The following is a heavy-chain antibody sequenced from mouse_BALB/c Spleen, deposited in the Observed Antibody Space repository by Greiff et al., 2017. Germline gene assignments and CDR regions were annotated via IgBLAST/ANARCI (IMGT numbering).Heavy chain of an antibody. CDR2: IDPSDSYT. V-gene: IGHV1-69*02. CDR3: ARGLRSPYWYFDV. D-gene: IGHD1-1*01. Sequence: QVQLQQPGAELVKPGASVKLSCKASGYTFTSYWMHWVKQRPGQGLEWIGEIDPSDSYTNYNQKFKGKATLTVDKSSSTAYMQLSSLTSEDSAVYYCARGLRSPYWYFDVWGAGTTVTVSS. J-gene: IGHJ1*01. CDR1: GYTFTSYW.